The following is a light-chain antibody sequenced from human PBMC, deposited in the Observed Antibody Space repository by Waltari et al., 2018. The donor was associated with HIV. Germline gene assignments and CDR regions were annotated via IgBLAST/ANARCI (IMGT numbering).Light chain of an antibody. CDR3: QQRSNWPRIT. J-gene: IGKJ5*01. CDR1: QSVSSY. CDR2: DAS. Sequence: EIVLTQSPATLSLSPGERAPLSCRASQSVSSYLSWYPQKPGQAPRLLSYDASNRATGIPARFSGSGSGTDFTLTISSLEPEDFAVYYCQQRSNWPRITFGQGTRLEIK. V-gene: IGKV3-11*01.